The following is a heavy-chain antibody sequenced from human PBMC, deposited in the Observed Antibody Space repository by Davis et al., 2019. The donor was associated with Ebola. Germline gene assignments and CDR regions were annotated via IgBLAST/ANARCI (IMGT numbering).Heavy chain of an antibody. D-gene: IGHD3-22*01. CDR1: GFIFRSYS. CDR2: ISSSSSTI. J-gene: IGHJ6*02. V-gene: IGHV3-48*02. CDR3: ARRAWYYDSSGYLDGMDV. Sequence: GGSLRLSCAASGFIFRSYSMNWVRQAPGKGLEWVSYISSSSSTIHYADSVKGRFTISRDNAKNSLYLQMNSLRDEDTAVYYCARRAWYYDSSGYLDGMDVWGQGITVTVSS.